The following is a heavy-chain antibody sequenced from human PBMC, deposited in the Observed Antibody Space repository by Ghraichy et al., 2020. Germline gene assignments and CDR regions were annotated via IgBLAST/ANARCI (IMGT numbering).Heavy chain of an antibody. J-gene: IGHJ6*02. D-gene: IGHD2-2*01. Sequence: GESLNISCAVSGYTFSSYWMSWVRQVPGKGLEWVASIKEDGSDKSYVDSLRGRFTISRDNAKNSLYLQMSSQRAEDTAVYYWARRLVVPGASGWGYGMDVWGQGTTVTVSS. V-gene: IGHV3-7*01. CDR2: IKEDGSDK. CDR1: GYTFSSYW. CDR3: ARRLVVPGASGWGYGMDV.